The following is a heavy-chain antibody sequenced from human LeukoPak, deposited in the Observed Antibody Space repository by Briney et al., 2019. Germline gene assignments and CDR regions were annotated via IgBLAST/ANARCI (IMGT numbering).Heavy chain of an antibody. J-gene: IGHJ4*02. CDR3: ARIRVGATMRY. CDR2: IYHSGST. CDR1: GYSISSGYY. D-gene: IGHD1-26*01. V-gene: IGHV4-38-2*02. Sequence: SETLSLTCTVSGYSISSGYYWGWIRQPPGKGLEWIGSIYHSGSTYYNPSLKSRVTISVGTSKNQFSLKLSSVTAADTAVYYCARIRVGATMRYWGQGTLVTVSS.